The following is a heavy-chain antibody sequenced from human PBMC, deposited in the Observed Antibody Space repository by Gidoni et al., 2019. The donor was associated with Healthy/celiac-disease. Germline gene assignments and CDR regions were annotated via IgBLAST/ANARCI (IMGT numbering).Heavy chain of an antibody. J-gene: IGHJ4*02. V-gene: IGHV5-51*01. D-gene: IGHD6-19*01. CDR3: ARQARVLWSGWFQVQYYFDY. CDR2: IYPGDSDT. CDR1: GYSFTSYW. Sequence: EVQLVQSGAAVKKPGESLKISCKGSGYSFTSYWIGWVRQMPGKGLEWMGIIYPGDSDTRYSPSFQGQVTISADKSISTAYLQWSSLKASDTAMYYCARQARVLWSGWFQVQYYFDYWGQGTLVTVSS.